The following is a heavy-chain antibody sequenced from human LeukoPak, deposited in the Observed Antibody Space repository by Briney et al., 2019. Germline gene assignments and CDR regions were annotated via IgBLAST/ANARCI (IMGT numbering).Heavy chain of an antibody. J-gene: IGHJ3*02. D-gene: IGHD4-17*01. CDR2: IYYSGST. V-gene: IGHV4-39*01. CDR3: ARPLRGDYGDYVGALDI. Sequence: SETLSLTCTVSGGSISSSSYYWGWIRQPPGKGLEWIGSIYYSGSTYYNPSLKSRVTISVDTSKNQFSLKLSSVTAADTAVYYCARPLRGDYGDYVGALDIWGQGTMVTVSS. CDR1: GGSISSSSYY.